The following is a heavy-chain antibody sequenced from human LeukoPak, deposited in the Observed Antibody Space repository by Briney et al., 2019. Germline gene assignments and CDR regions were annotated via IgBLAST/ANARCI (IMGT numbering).Heavy chain of an antibody. D-gene: IGHD5-24*01. CDR3: AKDDRWLQYND. Sequence: GGSLRLSCAASGFTFSNYWMSWVRQAPGKGLEWVANIKQDGSDKYYVDSVKGRFTISRDNAENSLYLQMNSLRAEDTAVYYCAKDDRWLQYNDWGQGTLVTVSS. J-gene: IGHJ4*02. V-gene: IGHV3-7*01. CDR2: IKQDGSDK. CDR1: GFTFSNYW.